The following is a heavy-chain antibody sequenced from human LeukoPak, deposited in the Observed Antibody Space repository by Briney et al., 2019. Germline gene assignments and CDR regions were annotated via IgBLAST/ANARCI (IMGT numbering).Heavy chain of an antibody. Sequence: ASVKVSCTASGYTFTGYYMHWVRQAPGQGLEWMGWINPNSGGTNYAQKFQGRVTMTRDTSISTAYMELSRLRSDDTAVYYCARGMVRGSMEDDYWGQGTLVTVSS. D-gene: IGHD3-10*01. CDR3: ARGMVRGSMEDDY. CDR2: INPNSGGT. CDR1: GYTFTGYY. J-gene: IGHJ4*02. V-gene: IGHV1-2*02.